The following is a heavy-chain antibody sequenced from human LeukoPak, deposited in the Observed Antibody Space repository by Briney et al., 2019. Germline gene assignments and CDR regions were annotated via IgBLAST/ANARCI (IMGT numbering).Heavy chain of an antibody. CDR2: IYYSGST. Sequence: LETLSLTGTVSGGSMSSSSYYWGWIRQPPGKGLEWIGSIYYSGSTYYNPSLKSRVTISVDTSKNQFSLKLSSVTAADTAVYYCARHAGGVGLPNWFDPWGQGTLVTVSS. CDR1: GGSMSSSSYY. J-gene: IGHJ5*02. V-gene: IGHV4-39*01. CDR3: ARHAGGVGLPNWFDP. D-gene: IGHD5-18*01.